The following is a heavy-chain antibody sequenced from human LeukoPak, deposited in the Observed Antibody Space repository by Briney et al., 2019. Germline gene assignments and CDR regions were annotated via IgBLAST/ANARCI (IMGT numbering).Heavy chain of an antibody. Sequence: GGSLRLSCAASGFTFSSYGMSWVRQAPGKGLEWVSAISGSGGSTYYADSVKGRFTISRDNSKNTLYLQMNSLRAGDTAVYYCAKAYGSRSYFFDYWGQGTLVTVSS. D-gene: IGHD3-10*01. CDR1: GFTFSSYG. J-gene: IGHJ4*02. CDR3: AKAYGSRSYFFDY. V-gene: IGHV3-23*01. CDR2: ISGSGGST.